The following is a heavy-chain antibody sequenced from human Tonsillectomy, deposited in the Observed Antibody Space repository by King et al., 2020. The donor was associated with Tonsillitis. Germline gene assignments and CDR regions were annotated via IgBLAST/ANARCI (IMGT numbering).Heavy chain of an antibody. CDR3: ANSPFPYGWSPMADS. CDR1: GFSFSSYG. Sequence: VQLVESGGGVVQPGRSLRLSCAASGFSFSSYGMHWVRQAPGKGLEWVAVISYDGKNKYYADSVKGRFTISRDNSKNTLYLQMNSLRIEDTAVYYCANSPFPYGWSPMADSWGQGALVTVSS. V-gene: IGHV3-30*18. CDR2: ISYDGKNK. J-gene: IGHJ4*02. D-gene: IGHD6-19*01.